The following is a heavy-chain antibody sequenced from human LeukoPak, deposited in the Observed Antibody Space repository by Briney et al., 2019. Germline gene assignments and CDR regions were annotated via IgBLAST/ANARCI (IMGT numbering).Heavy chain of an antibody. D-gene: IGHD6-19*01. Sequence: SETLSLTCTVSGGSISSYYWSWIRQPPGKGLEWIGYIYYSGSTNYNPSLKSRVTISVDTSKNQVYLKLSSVTAADTAVYYCARESFSGWYYFDYWGQGTLVTVSS. J-gene: IGHJ4*02. V-gene: IGHV4-59*01. CDR1: GGSISSYY. CDR3: ARESFSGWYYFDY. CDR2: IYYSGST.